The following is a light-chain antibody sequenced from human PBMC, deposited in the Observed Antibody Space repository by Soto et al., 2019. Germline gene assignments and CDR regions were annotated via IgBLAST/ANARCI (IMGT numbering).Light chain of an antibody. CDR1: QSVNSNF. V-gene: IGKV3-20*01. CDR3: QQYLYWPPQPT. J-gene: IGKJ2*01. Sequence: EIVLTQSPGTLSLSPGERATLSCRASQSVNSNFLAWYQQKPGQAPRLLIFGVSDRPTGVPDRFSGEGSATDFTLTIHSLQPDDSALYFCQQYLYWPPQPTFGRGTQLEI. CDR2: GVS.